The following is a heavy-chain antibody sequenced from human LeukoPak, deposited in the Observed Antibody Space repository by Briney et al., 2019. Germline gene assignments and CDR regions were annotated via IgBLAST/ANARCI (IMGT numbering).Heavy chain of an antibody. J-gene: IGHJ3*02. CDR3: ATGAVAGHDAFDI. D-gene: IGHD6-19*01. Sequence: GGSLRLSCAAPGFTFSDYYMSWIRQAPGKGLEWVSYISSSGSTIYYADSVKGRFTISRDNAKNSLYLQMNSLRAEDTAVYYCATGAVAGHDAFDIWGQGTMVTVSS. CDR1: GFTFSDYY. CDR2: ISSSGSTI. V-gene: IGHV3-11*01.